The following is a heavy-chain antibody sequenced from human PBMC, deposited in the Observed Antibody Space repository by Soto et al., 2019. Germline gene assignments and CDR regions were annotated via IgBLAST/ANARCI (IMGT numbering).Heavy chain of an antibody. J-gene: IGHJ3*02. Sequence: GRSLRLSCASSGFTCSDYYMSWISQAPGKGLEWVSYISSSGSTIYYADSVKGRFTISRDNAKNSLYLQMNSLRAEDTAVYYCAMLDDYGLPDIWGQGTMVTVSS. V-gene: IGHV3-11*01. D-gene: IGHD4-17*01. CDR1: GFTCSDYY. CDR3: AMLDDYGLPDI. CDR2: ISSSGSTI.